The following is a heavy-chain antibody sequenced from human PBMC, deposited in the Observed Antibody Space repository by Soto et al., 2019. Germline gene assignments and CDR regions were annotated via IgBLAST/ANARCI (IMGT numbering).Heavy chain of an antibody. Sequence: EVQLVESGGRLVQRGGSLRLSCSGSGFIFGDHVMDWVRQAPGRGLEWVAGISGSGNSPFFRDSVKGRFTISRDNSKNTVYLEMNNLRAADSAMYFCARGTHSYSGSHELDAWGLGTLVTVSS. D-gene: IGHD1-26*01. J-gene: IGHJ5*02. CDR3: ARGTHSYSGSHELDA. CDR1: GFIFGDHV. CDR2: ISGSGNSP. V-gene: IGHV3-23*04.